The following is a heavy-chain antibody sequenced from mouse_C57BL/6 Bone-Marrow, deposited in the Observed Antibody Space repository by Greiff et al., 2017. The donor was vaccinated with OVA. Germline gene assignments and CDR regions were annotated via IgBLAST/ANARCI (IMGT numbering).Heavy chain of an antibody. D-gene: IGHD2-1*01. Sequence: VQLQQSGPELVKPGASVKISCKASGYAFSSSWMNWVKQRPGKGLEWIGRIYPGDGDTNYNGKFKGKATLTADNSSSTAYMQLSSLTSEDSAVYFCAWGNHWYFDVWGTGTTVTVSS. V-gene: IGHV1-82*01. J-gene: IGHJ1*03. CDR1: GYAFSSSW. CDR3: AWGNHWYFDV. CDR2: IYPGDGDT.